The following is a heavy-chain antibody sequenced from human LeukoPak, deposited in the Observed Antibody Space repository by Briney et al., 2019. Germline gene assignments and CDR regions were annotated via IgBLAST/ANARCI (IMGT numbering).Heavy chain of an antibody. V-gene: IGHV5-51*01. J-gene: IGHJ4*02. CDR2: IYPGDSER. CDR3: ARIEGSTFDY. CDR1: GYTFTSYW. Sequence: GESLKISCKGSGYTFTSYWIGWVRQMPGEGLEWMGIIYPGDSERKYNPSLQGQVTIPADKSISTVYLQWSSLKASDTAIYYCARIEGSTFDYWGQGTLVTVSS.